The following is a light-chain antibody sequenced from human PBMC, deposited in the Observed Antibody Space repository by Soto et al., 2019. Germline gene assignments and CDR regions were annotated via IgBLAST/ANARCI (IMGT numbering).Light chain of an antibody. V-gene: IGLV2-14*01. CDR2: EIS. CDR1: SSDVGGYNF. J-gene: IGLJ1*01. CDR3: SSYTTSSTSV. Sequence: QSALTQPASVSGSPGKSITISCTGTSSDVGGYNFVSWYRQHPGKAPKLMIFEISNRPSEVSNRFSGSKSGNTASLTISGLQADDEADYYCSSYTTSSTSVFGTGTKLTVL.